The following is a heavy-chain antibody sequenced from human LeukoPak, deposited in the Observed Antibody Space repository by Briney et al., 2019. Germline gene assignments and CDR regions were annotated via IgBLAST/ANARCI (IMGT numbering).Heavy chain of an antibody. CDR3: TRSDGYGLVGI. D-gene: IGHD3-10*01. J-gene: IGHJ3*01. V-gene: IGHV4-39*07. Sequence: SETLSLACNVSGVSISSGSNYWGWIRQPPGKTLEWIGSIYSSGSTYYNSSLKSRVIILIDTSKSRFSLTLSSVTAADTAVYYCTRSDGYGLVGIWGQGTMVTVSS. CDR1: GVSISSGSNY. CDR2: IYSSGST.